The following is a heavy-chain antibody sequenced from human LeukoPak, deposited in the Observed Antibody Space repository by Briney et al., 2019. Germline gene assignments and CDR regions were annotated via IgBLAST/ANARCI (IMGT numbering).Heavy chain of an antibody. V-gene: IGHV4-59*01. CDR3: ARASRLWNDPGMDV. CDR2: IYYSGST. Sequence: PETLSLTCTVSGGSISSYYWSWIRQPPGKGLEWIGYIYYSGSTNYNPSLKSRVTISVDTSKNQFSLKLSSVTAADTAVYYCARASRLWNDPGMDVWGQGTTVTVSS. J-gene: IGHJ6*02. CDR1: GGSISSYY. D-gene: IGHD1-1*01.